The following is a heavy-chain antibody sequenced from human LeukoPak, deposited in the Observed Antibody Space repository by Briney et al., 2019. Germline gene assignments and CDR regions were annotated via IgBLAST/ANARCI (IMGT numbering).Heavy chain of an antibody. CDR1: GFSFSAYA. CDR3: ARAEPPTTGYYYPRYDK. V-gene: IGHV3-30*04. J-gene: IGHJ4*02. Sequence: GGSLRLSCAASGFSFSAYAMHWVRQAPGKGLEWVAVIEYDGSNKYYGDSVEGRFTISRDNSENTLYLQMNNLGTEDTALYYCARAEPPTTGYYYPRYDKWGQGTQVTVSS. D-gene: IGHD3-22*01. CDR2: IEYDGSNK.